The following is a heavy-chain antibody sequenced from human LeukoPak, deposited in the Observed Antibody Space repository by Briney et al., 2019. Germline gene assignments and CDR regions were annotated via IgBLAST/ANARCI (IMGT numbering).Heavy chain of an antibody. D-gene: IGHD2-21*02. CDR1: GVSVSSYS. CDR2: ISDSGST. Sequence: PSETLSLTCSVSGVSVSSYSWSWIRQPPGKGLEYFGHISDSGSTTYNPSLKSRVSISVDTSKNQFSLKLRFATAADTAVYFCARLGMRRLLALWGQGTLVTVSS. V-gene: IGHV4-59*08. CDR3: ARLGMRRLLAL. J-gene: IGHJ4*02.